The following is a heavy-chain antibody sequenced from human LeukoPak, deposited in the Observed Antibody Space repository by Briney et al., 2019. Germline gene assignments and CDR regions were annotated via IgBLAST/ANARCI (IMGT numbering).Heavy chain of an antibody. D-gene: IGHD6-6*01. Sequence: SVKLSRKVSLYTLTSLGISWVPRAPGQGLEWMGWISAYNGNTKSTQKLQGRVTVPTDTSTRRAYPVLRSLRSDDPAVYYCAKYSSSSFDYWGQGTLVTVSS. J-gene: IGHJ4*02. CDR1: LYTLTSLG. CDR3: AKYSSSSFDY. V-gene: IGHV1-18*01. CDR2: ISAYNGNT.